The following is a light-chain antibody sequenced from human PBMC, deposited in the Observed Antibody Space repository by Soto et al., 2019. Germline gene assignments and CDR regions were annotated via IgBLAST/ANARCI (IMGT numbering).Light chain of an antibody. V-gene: IGLV2-14*01. CDR3: SSYTSTSTYV. J-gene: IGLJ1*01. Sequence: QSALTQPASVSGSPGQSITISCTGTSSDVGGYNYVSWYQQYPGKAPKLMIYHVSNRPSGVSNRFSGSKSGNSASLTISGLLAEDEADYYCSSYTSTSTYVFGTGTKVTVL. CDR2: HVS. CDR1: SSDVGGYNY.